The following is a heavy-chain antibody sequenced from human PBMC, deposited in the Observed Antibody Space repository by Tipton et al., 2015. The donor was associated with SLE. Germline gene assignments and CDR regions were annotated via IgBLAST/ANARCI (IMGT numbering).Heavy chain of an antibody. CDR2: IHNSGNT. Sequence: GLVKPSETLSLTCTVSGGSVSSNYWTWIRQPPGKGLEWIAYIHNSGNTNYNPSLKSRVTMSLDTSKNQFSLKLNSVTAADTAVYYCARSVESAYGPFDYWGQGTLVTVSS. V-gene: IGHV4-59*02. J-gene: IGHJ4*02. CDR1: GGSVSSNY. D-gene: IGHD5-12*01. CDR3: ARSVESAYGPFDY.